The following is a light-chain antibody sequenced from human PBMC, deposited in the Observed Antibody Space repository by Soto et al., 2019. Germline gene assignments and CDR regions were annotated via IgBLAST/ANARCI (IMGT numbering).Light chain of an antibody. Sequence: DIQMTQSPSTLSASVGDRVTITCRASQSISSWLAWYQQKPGKAPNLLISDASSLESGVPSRFSGSGSGTEFTLTISSLQPDDFATYYCQQYNSYSGVTFGQGTRLEIK. CDR2: DAS. V-gene: IGKV1-5*01. CDR1: QSISSW. CDR3: QQYNSYSGVT. J-gene: IGKJ5*01.